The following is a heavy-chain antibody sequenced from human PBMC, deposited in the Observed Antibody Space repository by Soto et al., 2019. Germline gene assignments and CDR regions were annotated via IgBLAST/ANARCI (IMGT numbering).Heavy chain of an antibody. CDR1: GFTLSSYA. CDR3: ARSAGGSYPHYDY. CDR2: ISYDGRDK. V-gene: IGHV3-30*04. J-gene: IGHJ4*02. D-gene: IGHD1-26*01. Sequence: QVQLVESGGGVVQPGRSLRLSCAASGFTLSSYAMHWVRQAPGTGLEWVAVISYDGRDKYYPDSVKGRFTISRDNSKNTRYLQMNSLRAEDTAVYYCARSAGGSYPHYDYWGQGTLVTVSS.